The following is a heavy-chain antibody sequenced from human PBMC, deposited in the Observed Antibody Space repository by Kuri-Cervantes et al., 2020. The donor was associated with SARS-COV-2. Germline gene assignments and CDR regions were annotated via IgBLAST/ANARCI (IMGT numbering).Heavy chain of an antibody. CDR2: IIPIFGTA. CDR3: ASRSTYCSSTSCYRGYYYYGMDV. V-gene: IGHV1-69*01. Sequence: KISCKASGGTFSSYAISWVRQAPGQGLEWMGGIIPIFGTANYAQKFQGRVTITADESTSTAYMELSSLRSEDTAVYYCASRSTYCSSTSCYRGYYYYGMDVWGQGTTVTVSS. J-gene: IGHJ6*02. CDR1: GGTFSSYA. D-gene: IGHD2-2*02.